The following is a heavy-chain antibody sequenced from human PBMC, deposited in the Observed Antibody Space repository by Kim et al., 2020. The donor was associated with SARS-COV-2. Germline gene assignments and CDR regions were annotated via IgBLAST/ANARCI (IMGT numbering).Heavy chain of an antibody. V-gene: IGHV3-48*02. CDR2: ISSSSSTI. CDR1: GFTFSSYS. D-gene: IGHD3-10*01. J-gene: IGHJ4*02. CDR3: ARDRDYYGSGSYDHAGY. Sequence: GGSLILSCAASGFTFSSYSMNWVRQAPGKGLEWVSYISSSSSTIYYADSVKGRFTISRDNAKNSLYLQMNSLRDEDTAVYYCARDRDYYGSGSYDHAGYWGQGTLVTVSS.